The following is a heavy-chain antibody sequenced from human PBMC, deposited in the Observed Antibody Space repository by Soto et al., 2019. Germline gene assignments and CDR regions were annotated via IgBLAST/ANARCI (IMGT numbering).Heavy chain of an antibody. CDR1: GFTFDDYA. J-gene: IGHJ6*03. CDR2: ISWNSGSI. Sequence: EVQLVESGGGLVQPGRSLRLSCAASGFTFDDYAMHWVRQAPGKGLEWVSGISWNSGSIGYADFVKGRFTISRDNAKNSLYLQMNSLRAEDTALYYCAKAPSYYMDVWGKGTTVTVSS. CDR3: AKAPSYYMDV. V-gene: IGHV3-9*01.